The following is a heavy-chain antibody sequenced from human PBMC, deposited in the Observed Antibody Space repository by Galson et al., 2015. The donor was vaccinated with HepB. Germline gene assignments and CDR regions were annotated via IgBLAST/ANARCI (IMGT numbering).Heavy chain of an antibody. D-gene: IGHD3-3*01. J-gene: IGHJ6*03. CDR3: ARVFGVVTNYYYYYMAV. V-gene: IGHV1-18*01. CDR2: ISAYNGNT. CDR1: GYTFTSYG. Sequence: SVKVSCKASGYTFTSYGISWVRQAPGQGLEWMGWISAYNGNTNYAQKLQGRVTMTTDTSTSTAYMELSSLRSEDTAVYYCARVFGVVTNYYYYYMAVWGKGTTVPVSS.